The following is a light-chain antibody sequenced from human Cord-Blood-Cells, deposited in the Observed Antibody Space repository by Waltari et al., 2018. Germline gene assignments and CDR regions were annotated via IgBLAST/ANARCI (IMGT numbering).Light chain of an antibody. Sequence: QSALTQPASVSGSPGQSITISCTGTSSDVGGYNYVSWYQQHPGKAPKLMIYDVSNRPSGFSNRFSGSTSGNTASLTISGLQAEDEADYYCSSYTSSSTRVFGGGTKLTVL. CDR3: SSYTSSSTRV. J-gene: IGLJ2*01. CDR1: SSDVGGYNY. V-gene: IGLV2-14*01. CDR2: DVS.